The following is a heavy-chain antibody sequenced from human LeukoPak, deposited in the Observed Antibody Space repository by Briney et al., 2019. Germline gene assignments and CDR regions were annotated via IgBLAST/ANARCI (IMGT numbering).Heavy chain of an antibody. CDR3: AKVTYDYGWGSYES. CDR1: GFTFSSFV. D-gene: IGHD3-16*01. V-gene: IGHV3-23*01. Sequence: GGSLRLSCAASGFTFSSFVMSWVRQAPGKGLEWVSTIGGSGDNTYYADSVKGRFTISRDNSKNTLYLQMNSLRAEDTAVYYCAKVTYDYGWGSYESWGEGRQVSVRS. CDR2: IGGSGDNT. J-gene: IGHJ4*02.